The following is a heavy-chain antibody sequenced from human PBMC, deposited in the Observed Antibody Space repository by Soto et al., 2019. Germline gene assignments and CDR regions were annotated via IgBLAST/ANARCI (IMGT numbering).Heavy chain of an antibody. CDR3: ARDVDSGYDWLY. V-gene: IGHV4-31*03. CDR2: IYYSGST. Sequence: SETLSLTCTVSGGSISSGGYYWSWIRQHPGKGLEWIGYIYYSGSTYYNPSLKSRVTISVDTSKNQFSLKLSSVTEADTAVYYCARDVDSGYDWLYWGQGTMVTVSS. D-gene: IGHD5-12*01. J-gene: IGHJ4*02. CDR1: GGSISSGGYY.